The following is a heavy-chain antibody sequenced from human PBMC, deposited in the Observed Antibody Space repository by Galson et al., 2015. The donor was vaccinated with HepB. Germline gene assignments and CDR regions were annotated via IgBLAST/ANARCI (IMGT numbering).Heavy chain of an antibody. V-gene: IGHV4-30-2*01. J-gene: IGHJ3*02. D-gene: IGHD5-24*01. CDR2: IYHSGST. CDR3: AKSRDGYNSTQGAFDI. CDR1: GGSISSGGYS. Sequence: TLSLTCAVSGGSISSGGYSWSWIRQPPGTGLEWIGYIYHSGSTYYNPSLKSRVTISVDRSKNQFSLKLSSVTAADTAVYYCAKSRDGYNSTQGAFDIWGQGTMVTVSS.